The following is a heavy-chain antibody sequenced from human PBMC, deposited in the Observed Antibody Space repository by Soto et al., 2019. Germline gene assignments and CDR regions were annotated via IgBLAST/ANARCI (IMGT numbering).Heavy chain of an antibody. CDR1: GFTFSSYA. J-gene: IGHJ4*02. CDR2: ISGSGGST. CDR3: AKARTAGVIAAASDY. Sequence: GGSLRLSCAASGFTFSSYAMSWVRQAPGKGLEWVSAISGSGGSTYYADSVKGRFTISRDNSKNTLYLQMNSLRAEDTAVYYCAKARTAGVIAAASDYWGQGTLVTVSS. V-gene: IGHV3-23*01. D-gene: IGHD6-13*01.